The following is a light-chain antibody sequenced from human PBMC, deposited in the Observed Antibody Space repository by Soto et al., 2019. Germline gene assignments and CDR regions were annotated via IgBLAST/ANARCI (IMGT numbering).Light chain of an antibody. V-gene: IGKV3-20*01. CDR3: QQYGSSPPYT. J-gene: IGKJ2*01. CDR1: QSVSSSY. Sequence: EIVLTQSPGTLSLSPGERATLSCRASQSVSSSYLAWYQQKPGQAPRLLIYGASNRATGIPDRFSGSGSGTDFTLTISRLEPEDSAVYDCQQYGSSPPYTFGQGTKLEIK. CDR2: GAS.